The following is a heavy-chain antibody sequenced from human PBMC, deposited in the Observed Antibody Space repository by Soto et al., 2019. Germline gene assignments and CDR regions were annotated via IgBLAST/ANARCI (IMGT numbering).Heavy chain of an antibody. CDR3: ARSPLRAGAFDY. D-gene: IGHD6-19*01. J-gene: IGHJ4*02. CDR1: GYTFTSYA. Sequence: ASVKVSCKASGYTFTSYAMHWVRQAPGQRLEWMGWINAGNGNTKYSQKFQGRVTITRDTSASTAYMELSSLRSEDTAVYYCARSPLRAGAFDYWGQGTLVTVSS. CDR2: INAGNGNT. V-gene: IGHV1-3*01.